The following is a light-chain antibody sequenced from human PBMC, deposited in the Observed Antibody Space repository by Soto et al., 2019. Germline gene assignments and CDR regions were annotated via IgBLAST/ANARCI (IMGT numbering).Light chain of an antibody. V-gene: IGLV2-14*01. CDR1: SSDVDYNR. J-gene: IGLJ3*02. CDR2: EVT. CDR3: SSYTIRRSWV. Sequence: QSVLTQPASVTGSPGQSITISCTGTSSDVDYNRVSWYQQYPGTAPKLMINEVTNRPSGVSDRFSGSKSGNTASLTISGLQPEDDADYYCSSYTIRRSWVFGGGTKVTVL.